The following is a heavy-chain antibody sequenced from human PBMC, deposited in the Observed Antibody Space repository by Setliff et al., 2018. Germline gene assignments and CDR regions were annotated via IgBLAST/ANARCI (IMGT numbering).Heavy chain of an antibody. V-gene: IGHV3-23*01. CDR3: ARDTSGRDALDI. CDR2: ISGGGSRT. J-gene: IGHJ3*02. D-gene: IGHD3-10*01. CDR1: GFTFSNYA. Sequence: LRLSCAVSGFTFSNYAMNWVRQAPGKGLEWVSFISGGGSRTYYADSVKGRVTISRDNSKNTLYLQMSSLRAEDTAIYYCARDTSGRDALDIWGQGTMVTVSS.